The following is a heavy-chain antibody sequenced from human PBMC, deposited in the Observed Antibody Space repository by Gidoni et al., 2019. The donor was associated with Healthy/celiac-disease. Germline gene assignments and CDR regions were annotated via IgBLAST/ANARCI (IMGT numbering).Heavy chain of an antibody. Sequence: QLQLQESGPGLVKPSETLSLTCTVSGGSISSSSYYWGWIRQPPGKGLEWIGSIYYSGSTYYNPSLKSRVTISVDTSKNQFSLKLSSVTAADTAVYYCARGDYCSSTSCYRGSGWFDPWGQGTLVTVSS. J-gene: IGHJ5*02. V-gene: IGHV4-39*01. D-gene: IGHD2-2*01. CDR2: IYYSGST. CDR3: ARGDYCSSTSCYRGSGWFDP. CDR1: GGSISSSSYY.